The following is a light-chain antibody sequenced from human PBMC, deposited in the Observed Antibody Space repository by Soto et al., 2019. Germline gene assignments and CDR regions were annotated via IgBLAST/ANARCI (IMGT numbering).Light chain of an antibody. V-gene: IGKV1-5*03. CDR2: KAS. CDR3: QQYNSYSPKT. Sequence: DIQMTHSPSTLSASVGDRVTLTCRASQNIIKWLAWYQQKPGKAPKLLIYKASSLQTGVPSRFSGSGSGTEFTLTISNLQPDDFATYYCQQYNSYSPKTFGQGTKVDIK. CDR1: QNIIKW. J-gene: IGKJ1*01.